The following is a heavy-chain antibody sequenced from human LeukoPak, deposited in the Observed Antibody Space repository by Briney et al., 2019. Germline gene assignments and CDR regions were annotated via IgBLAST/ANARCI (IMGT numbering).Heavy chain of an antibody. D-gene: IGHD3-10*01. CDR3: ARLKRSHYSLYYFDY. CDR1: GGSISSSSYY. Sequence: SQTLSLTCTVSGGSISSSSYYWGWIRQPPGKGLEWIGSIYYSGSTYYNPSLKSRVTISVDTSKNQFSLKLSSVTAADTAVYYCARLKRSHYSLYYFDYWGQGTLVTVSS. V-gene: IGHV4-39*01. CDR2: IYYSGST. J-gene: IGHJ4*02.